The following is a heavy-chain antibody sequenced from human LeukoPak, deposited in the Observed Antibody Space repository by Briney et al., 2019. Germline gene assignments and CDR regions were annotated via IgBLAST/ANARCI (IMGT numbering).Heavy chain of an antibody. J-gene: IGHJ4*02. CDR1: GFTFSSYA. V-gene: IGHV3-30*04. CDR3: AREGDYVWGSYRYPDY. CDR2: ISYDGSNK. Sequence: SGGSLRLSCAASGFTFSSYAMHWVRQAPGKGLEWVAVISYDGSNKYYADSVKGRFTISRDNSKNTLYLQMNSLRAEDTAVYYCAREGDYVWGSYRYPDYWGQGTLVTVSS. D-gene: IGHD3-16*02.